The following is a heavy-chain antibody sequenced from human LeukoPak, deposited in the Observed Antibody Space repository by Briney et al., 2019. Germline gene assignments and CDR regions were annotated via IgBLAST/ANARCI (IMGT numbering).Heavy chain of an antibody. CDR3: ARAVGGDTMIVVAPDY. J-gene: IGHJ4*02. CDR1: GYTFTTYA. V-gene: IGHV1-3*01. D-gene: IGHD3-22*01. Sequence: GASVKVSCKASGYTFTTYAMHWVRQAPGQRLEWMGWINAGNGNTKYSQKFQGRVTITRDTSASTAYMELSSLRSEDTAVYYCARAVGGDTMIVVAPDYWGQGTLVTVSS. CDR2: INAGNGNT.